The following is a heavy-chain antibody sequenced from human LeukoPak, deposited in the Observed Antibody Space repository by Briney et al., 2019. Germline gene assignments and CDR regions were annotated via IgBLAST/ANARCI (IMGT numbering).Heavy chain of an antibody. CDR2: IYYSGST. D-gene: IGHD3-22*01. V-gene: IGHV4-59*08. Sequence: SETLSLTCTVSGGSISSYYWSWIRQPPGKGLEWIGYIYYSGSTNYNPSLKSRVTISVDTSKNQFSLKLSSVTAADTAVYYCARHGWYYYDSSGYYYGALNVWDQGTLVTVSS. CDR1: GGSISSYY. J-gene: IGHJ4*02. CDR3: ARHGWYYYDSSGYYYGALNV.